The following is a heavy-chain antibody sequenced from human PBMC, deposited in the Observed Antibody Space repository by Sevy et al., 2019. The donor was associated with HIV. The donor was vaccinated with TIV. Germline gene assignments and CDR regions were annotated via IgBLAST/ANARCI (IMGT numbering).Heavy chain of an antibody. CDR2: INTGNGDT. CDR1: GYTFTSYV. D-gene: IGHD3-10*01. J-gene: IGHJ4*02. V-gene: IGHV1-3*04. Sequence: ASVKVSCKASGYTFTSYVMHWVRQAPGQRLQGMGWINTGNGDTKYSEKLQGRVTITRDTSASTAYMELSSLRSEDTAVYYCARDRGGSGDFDYWGQGTLVTVSS. CDR3: ARDRGGSGDFDY.